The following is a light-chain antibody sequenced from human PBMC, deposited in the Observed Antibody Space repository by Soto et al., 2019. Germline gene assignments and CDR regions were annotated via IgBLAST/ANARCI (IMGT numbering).Light chain of an antibody. J-gene: IGLJ1*01. CDR3: DSYTSGSSYV. CDR1: SSDVGGYNY. CDR2: DVS. Sequence: QSVLTQPASVSGSPGQSITISCTGTSSDVGGYNYVSWNQQHPGKAPKLMIYDVSYRPSGVSDRFSGSKSGNTASLTISGLQSEDEADYYCDSYTSGSSYVFGTGTKVTVL. V-gene: IGLV2-14*01.